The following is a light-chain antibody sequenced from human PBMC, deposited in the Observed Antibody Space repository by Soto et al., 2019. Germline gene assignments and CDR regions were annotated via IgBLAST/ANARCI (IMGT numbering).Light chain of an antibody. V-gene: IGKV1-39*01. Sequence: DIQITQSPSSLSSSVLKRLTITCRASQSISTYLNWYQKKPGKAPNLLIYDASRLQSGVPSRFSGSGGGTDFTLSISSVQPEDFATYFCQQSYMDPITFGQGTRL. J-gene: IGKJ5*01. CDR2: DAS. CDR3: QQSYMDPIT. CDR1: QSISTY.